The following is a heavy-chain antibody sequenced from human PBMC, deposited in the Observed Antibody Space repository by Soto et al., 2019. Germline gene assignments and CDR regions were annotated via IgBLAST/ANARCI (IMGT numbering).Heavy chain of an antibody. J-gene: IGHJ6*02. CDR2: ISYDGSNK. Sequence: GGSLRLSCAASGFTFSSYGMHWVRQAPGKGLEWVAVISYDGSNKYYADSVKGRFTISRDNSKNTLYLQMNSLRAEDTAVYYCAKERRWLVLNGTGYYYYGMDVWGQGTTVTVSS. CDR3: AKERRWLVLNGTGYYYYGMDV. CDR1: GFTFSSYG. D-gene: IGHD6-19*01. V-gene: IGHV3-30*18.